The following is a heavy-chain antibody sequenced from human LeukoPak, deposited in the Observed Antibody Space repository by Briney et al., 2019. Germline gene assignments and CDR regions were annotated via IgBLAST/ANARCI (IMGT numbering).Heavy chain of an antibody. CDR2: ISSSSTYI. CDR3: ARDVPRTGADY. V-gene: IGHV3-21*01. D-gene: IGHD7-27*01. Sequence: PGGSLRLSCAASGFTFSIYSMNWVRQAPGKGLQWVSSISSSSTYIYYADSVKGRFTISRDNAESSLYLQMDSLRADDTAVYYCARDVPRTGADYWGQGTLVTVSS. J-gene: IGHJ4*02. CDR1: GFTFSIYS.